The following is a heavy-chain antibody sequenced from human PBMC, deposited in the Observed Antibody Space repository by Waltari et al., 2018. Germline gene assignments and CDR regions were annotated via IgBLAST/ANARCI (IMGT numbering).Heavy chain of an antibody. V-gene: IGHV3-7*04. Sequence: EVQLVESGGGLVQPGGCLRISCAASGFTCGNYVMSWGRQAPGKGLEWVANIKQDGSEKDYVDSVKGRFTISRDNAKNSLYLQMNNLGPEDTAVYYCARGTGTADYWGQGTLVTVSS. CDR1: GFTCGNYV. D-gene: IGHD1-1*01. CDR2: IKQDGSEK. J-gene: IGHJ4*02. CDR3: ARGTGTADY.